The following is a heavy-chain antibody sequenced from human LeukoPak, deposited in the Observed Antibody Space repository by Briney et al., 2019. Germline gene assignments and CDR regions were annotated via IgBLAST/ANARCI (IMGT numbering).Heavy chain of an antibody. CDR1: GGSIIIGNYY. Sequence: PSETLSLTCTVSGGSIIIGNYYWTWIRQPAGMGLEWIGRINSSGTTYYSPSFKSRVTISADTSKNQFFLKVNFVTAADTAVYYCARDRPGGDTASPRLDPWGQGTLVTVSS. CDR2: INSSGTT. D-gene: IGHD5-18*01. CDR3: ARDRPGGDTASPRLDP. J-gene: IGHJ5*02. V-gene: IGHV4-61*02.